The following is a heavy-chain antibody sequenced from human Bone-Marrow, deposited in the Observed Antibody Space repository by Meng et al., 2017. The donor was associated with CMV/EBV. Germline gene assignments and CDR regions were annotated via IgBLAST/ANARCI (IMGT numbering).Heavy chain of an antibody. V-gene: IGHV4-39*07. Sequence: SETLSLTCTVSGGSISSSSYYWGWIHQPPGMGLEWIGSIYYSGSTYYNPSLKSRVTISVATSKNQFSLKLSSVTAADTAVYYCARRRGYCSSTSCYTFDYWGQGTLVTVSS. CDR3: ARRRGYCSSTSCYTFDY. J-gene: IGHJ4*02. D-gene: IGHD2-2*02. CDR1: GGSISSSSYY. CDR2: IYYSGST.